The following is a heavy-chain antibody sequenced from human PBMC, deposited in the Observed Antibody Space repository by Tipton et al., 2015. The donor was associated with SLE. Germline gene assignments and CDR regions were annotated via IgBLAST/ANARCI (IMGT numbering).Heavy chain of an antibody. CDR3: ARGTGKFDD. CDR2: INHSGST. CDR1: GGSFSGYY. V-gene: IGHV4-34*01. J-gene: IGHJ4*02. Sequence: LRLSCAVYGGSFSGYYWSWIRQPPGKGLEWTGEINHSGSTNYNPSLKSRVTISVDTSKNQFSLKLSSVTAADTAVYYCARGTGKFDDWGQGTLVTVSS. D-gene: IGHD1-14*01.